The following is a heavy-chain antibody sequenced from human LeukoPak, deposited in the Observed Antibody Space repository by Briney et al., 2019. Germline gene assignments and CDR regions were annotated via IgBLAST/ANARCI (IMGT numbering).Heavy chain of an antibody. V-gene: IGHV1-69*13. CDR3: AREPYYYDSSGYPDRDDAFDI. J-gene: IGHJ3*02. CDR1: GGTFSSYA. D-gene: IGHD3-22*01. CDR2: IIPIFGTA. Sequence: ASVTVSCKASGGTFSSYAISWVRQAPGQGLEWMGGIIPIFGTANYAQKFQGRVTITADESTSTAYMELSSLRSEDTAVYYCAREPYYYDSSGYPDRDDAFDIWGQGTMVTVSS.